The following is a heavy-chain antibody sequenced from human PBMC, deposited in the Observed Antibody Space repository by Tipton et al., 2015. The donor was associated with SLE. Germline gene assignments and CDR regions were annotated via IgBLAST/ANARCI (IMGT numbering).Heavy chain of an antibody. CDR3: ARCEDDYGSKGGWIDP. Sequence: TLSLTCDVSGASITSGSYYWSWIRQPAGKGLEWIGYIYYSGSTNYNPSLKSRVTISVDTSKNQFSLKLSSVTAADTAVYYCARCEDDYGSKGGWIDPWGQGSLVTVSS. J-gene: IGHJ5*02. CDR1: GASITSGSYY. V-gene: IGHV4-61*10. D-gene: IGHD4-23*01. CDR2: IYYSGST.